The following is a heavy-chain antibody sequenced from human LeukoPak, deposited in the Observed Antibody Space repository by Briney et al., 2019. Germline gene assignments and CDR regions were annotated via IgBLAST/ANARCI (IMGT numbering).Heavy chain of an antibody. V-gene: IGHV5-51*01. CDR2: IYPGDSDT. D-gene: IGHD2-21*02. J-gene: IGHJ5*02. CDR1: GYSFTNYW. CDR3: ARDRDGFDP. Sequence: GESLQISCKGSGYSFTNYWIGWARQLPGRGLEWMGSIYPGDSDTRYSPSFQGQVTISADKSISTAYLQWSSLKASDTAMYYCARDRDGFDPWGQGTLVTVSS.